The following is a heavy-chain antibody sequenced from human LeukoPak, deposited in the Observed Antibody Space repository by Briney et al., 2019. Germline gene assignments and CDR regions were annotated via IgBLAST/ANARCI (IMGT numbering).Heavy chain of an antibody. CDR2: IRSGSTYI. CDR1: GFTFNTYA. CDR3: ARDGIFDY. J-gene: IGHJ4*02. V-gene: IGHV3-21*01. Sequence: GGSLRLSCAASGFTFNTYAMSWVRKAPGKGLEWVSSIRSGSTYINYADSVKGRFTISRDDAKNSLYLQMNSLRAEDTAVYYCARDGIFDYWGQGTLVTVSS.